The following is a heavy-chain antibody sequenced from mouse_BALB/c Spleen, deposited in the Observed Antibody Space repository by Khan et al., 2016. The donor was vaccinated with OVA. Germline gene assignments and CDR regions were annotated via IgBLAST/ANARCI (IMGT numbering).Heavy chain of an antibody. CDR2: INPHIGET. D-gene: IGHD1-1*01. CDR3: ARIYGSDFDY. J-gene: IGHJ2*01. V-gene: IGHV1-20*02. CDR1: GYSFTGYF. Sequence: EVQLVESGPELVKPGASVKISCKASGYSFTGYFMHWVMQSHGKSLEWIGRINPHIGETLYNQKFKDKATLTVDESSSTAHMELRSLASEDSAVYYGARIYGSDFDYWGQGTTLTVSS.